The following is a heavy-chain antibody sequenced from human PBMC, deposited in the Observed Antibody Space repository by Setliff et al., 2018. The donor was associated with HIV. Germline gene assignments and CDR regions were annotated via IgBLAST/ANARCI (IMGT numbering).Heavy chain of an antibody. V-gene: IGHV5-51*01. D-gene: IGHD6-13*01. CDR3: ARRDGRSMNAFQI. J-gene: IGHJ3*01. Sequence: GESLKISCKGSGYKFANYWIGWVRQMPGEGLEWMGIIYPDDSNIRYNPSFQSQVTISADKSITTAYLEIHNLKASDTATYYCARRDGRSMNAFQIWGPGTMVTVSS. CDR1: GYKFANYW. CDR2: IYPDDSNI.